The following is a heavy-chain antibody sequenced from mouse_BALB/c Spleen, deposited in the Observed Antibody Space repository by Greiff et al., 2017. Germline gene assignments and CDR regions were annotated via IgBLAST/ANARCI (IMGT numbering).Heavy chain of an antibody. CDR1: GYSITSDYA. D-gene: IGHD2-3*01. CDR3: ASGGGLLRYWYFDV. J-gene: IGHJ1*01. Sequence: EVKLVESGPGLVQPSQSLSLTCTVTGYSITSDYAWSWIRQFPGNKLEWVGYISYSGSTSNNPSLKSRISITRDTSKNQFFLQLNSVTTEDTATYYCASGGGLLRYWYFDVWGAGTTVTVSS. CDR2: ISYSGST. V-gene: IGHV3-2*02.